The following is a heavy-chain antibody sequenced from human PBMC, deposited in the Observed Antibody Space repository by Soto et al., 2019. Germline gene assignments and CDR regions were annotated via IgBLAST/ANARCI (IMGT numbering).Heavy chain of an antibody. CDR3: ARDGRGLRYFDWLAYFDY. Sequence: PGGSLRLSCAASGFTFSSYNMHWVRQAPGKGLEYVSAISSNGGGTYYANSLKGRFTISRDNSKNTLYLQMGSLRAEDMAVYYCARDGRGLRYFDWLAYFDYWGQGALVTVSS. V-gene: IGHV3-64*01. D-gene: IGHD3-9*01. CDR1: GFTFSSYN. J-gene: IGHJ4*02. CDR2: ISSNGGGT.